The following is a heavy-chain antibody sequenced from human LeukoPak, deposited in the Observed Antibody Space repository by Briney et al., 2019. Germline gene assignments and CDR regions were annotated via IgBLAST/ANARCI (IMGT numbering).Heavy chain of an antibody. Sequence: PSETLSLTCTVSGGSISGYYWSWVRHPPGKGLEWIGYISYRGSANYNPSLKSRVTISVDTSKNQFSLKLSSVTAADTAVYYCARQRSLISNSYYYGMDVWGQGTTVTVS. CDR3: ARQRSLISNSYYYGMDV. D-gene: IGHD2-8*01. V-gene: IGHV4-59*08. CDR2: ISYRGSA. CDR1: GGSISGYY. J-gene: IGHJ6*02.